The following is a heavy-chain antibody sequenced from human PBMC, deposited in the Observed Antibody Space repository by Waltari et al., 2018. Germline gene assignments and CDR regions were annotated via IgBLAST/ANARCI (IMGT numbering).Heavy chain of an antibody. Sequence: EVQLLESGGGLVQPGGSLRVSCATSGFTFSTFALTWVRQAPGKGLEWVSSINSGGIDTYYTDSVKGRFTISRDNSKNTLYLQINSPRVEDTAVYYCAKMSLYSSSSLEYWGQGTLVTVSS. J-gene: IGHJ4*02. CDR2: INSGGIDT. V-gene: IGHV3-23*01. CDR1: GFTFSTFA. CDR3: AKMSLYSSSSLEY. D-gene: IGHD6-6*01.